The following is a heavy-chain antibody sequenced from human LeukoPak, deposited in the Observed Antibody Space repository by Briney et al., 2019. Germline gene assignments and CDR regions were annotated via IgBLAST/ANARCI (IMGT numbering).Heavy chain of an antibody. J-gene: IGHJ3*02. CDR3: ARDLGSYGSVDAFDI. V-gene: IGHV3-53*01. D-gene: IGHD5-18*01. Sequence: PGGSLRLSCAASGFTVSSNYMSWVRQAPGKGLEWVSVIYSGGSTYYADSVKGRFTISRGNSKNTLYLPMDSLRAEDTAVYYCARDLGSYGSVDAFDIWGQGTMVTVSS. CDR2: IYSGGST. CDR1: GFTVSSNY.